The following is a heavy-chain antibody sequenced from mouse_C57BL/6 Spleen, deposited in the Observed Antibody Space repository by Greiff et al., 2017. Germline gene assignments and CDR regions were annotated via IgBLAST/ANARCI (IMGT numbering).Heavy chain of an antibody. D-gene: IGHD2-3*01. J-gene: IGHJ1*03. CDR2: IYPGSGST. CDR3: ARGDGYHWYFDV. V-gene: IGHV1-55*01. CDR1: GYTFTSYW. Sequence: QVQLQQSGAELVKPGASVKMSCKASGYTFTSYWITWVKQRPGQGLEWIGDIYPGSGSTNYNEKFKSKATLTVDTSSSTAYMQLSSLTSEDSAVYCWARGDGYHWYFDVWGTGTTVTVSS.